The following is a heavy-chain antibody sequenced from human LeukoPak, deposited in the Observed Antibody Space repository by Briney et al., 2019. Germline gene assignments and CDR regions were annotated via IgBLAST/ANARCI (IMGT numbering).Heavy chain of an antibody. J-gene: IGHJ4*02. CDR3: ARKLYDSSRYGQTYYFDY. CDR1: GYTFTGYY. V-gene: IGHV1-2*02. Sequence: ASVKVSCKASGYTFTGYYMHWVRQAPGQGLEWMGWINPNSGGTNYAQKFQGRVTMTRDTSISTAYMELSRLRSDDTAVYYCARKLYDSSRYGQTYYFDYWGQGTLDTVSS. D-gene: IGHD3-22*01. CDR2: INPNSGGT.